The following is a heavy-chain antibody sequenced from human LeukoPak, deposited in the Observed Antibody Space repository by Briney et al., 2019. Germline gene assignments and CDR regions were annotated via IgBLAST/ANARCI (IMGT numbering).Heavy chain of an antibody. J-gene: IGHJ4*02. CDR3: AKGIQPWLIEY. CDR1: GFTFTTYA. D-gene: IGHD5-18*01. Sequence: PGGSLRLSCAASGFTFTTYALSWVRQAPGKGLEWVSTISNTNNKTYYAGSVKGRFTISRDNSKNTLYLHMNSLSVEDTAVYYCAKGIQPWLIEYWGQGTLVTVSS. V-gene: IGHV3-23*01. CDR2: ISNTNNKT.